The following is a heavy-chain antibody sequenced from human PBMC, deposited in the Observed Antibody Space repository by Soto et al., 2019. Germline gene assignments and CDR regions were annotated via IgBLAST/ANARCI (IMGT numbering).Heavy chain of an antibody. V-gene: IGHV3-53*01. D-gene: IGHD6-13*01. CDR1: EIIDIGSY. Sequence: GSLRQSVVYAEIIDIGSYRSFDSQAPGKGLEWVSVIYSGGSTYYADSVKGRFTISRDISKNTLYLQMNSLRAEDTAVYYCARDTCISSSCYFDYWGQGTLVTVSS. J-gene: IGHJ4*02. CDR2: IYSGGST. CDR3: ARDTCISSSCYFDY.